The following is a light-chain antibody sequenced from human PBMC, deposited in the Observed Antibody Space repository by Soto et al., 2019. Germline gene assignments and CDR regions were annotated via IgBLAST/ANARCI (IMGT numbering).Light chain of an antibody. CDR1: QSALYSSNNKNY. CDR3: QQYYSTPYT. V-gene: IGKV4-1*01. Sequence: DIEMTQSPDSLAVSLGERATINCKSSQSALYSSNNKNYLAWYQQKPGQPPKLLIYWASTRESGVPDRFSGSGSGTDFTLTISSLQAEDVAVYYCQQYYSTPYTFGQGTKLEIK. J-gene: IGKJ2*01. CDR2: WAS.